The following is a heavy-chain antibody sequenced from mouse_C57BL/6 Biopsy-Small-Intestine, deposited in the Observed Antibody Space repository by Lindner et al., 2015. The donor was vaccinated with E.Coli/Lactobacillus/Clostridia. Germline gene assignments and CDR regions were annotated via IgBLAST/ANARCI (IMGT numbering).Heavy chain of an antibody. J-gene: IGHJ2*01. CDR1: GFTFSSYG. CDR2: ISGGGSYT. Sequence: VQLQESGGDFVKPGGSLTLSCATSGFTFSSYGMSWVRQTPDKRLEWVATISGGGSYTYYPDSVKGRFTISRDNAKTTLYLQMSGLKSEDTAMYYCTRHRTTVVGFFDYWGQGTTLTVSS. CDR3: TRHRTTVVGFFDY. D-gene: IGHD1-1*02. V-gene: IGHV5-6*01.